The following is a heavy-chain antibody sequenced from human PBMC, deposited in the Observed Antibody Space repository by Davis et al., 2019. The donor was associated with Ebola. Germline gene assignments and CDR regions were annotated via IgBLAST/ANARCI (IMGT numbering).Heavy chain of an antibody. V-gene: IGHV3-21*01. CDR1: GFTFSSYE. J-gene: IGHJ4*02. Sequence: GESLKISCAASGFTFSSYEMNWVRQAPGKGLEWVSSISSSSSYIYYADSVKGRFTISRDNAKNSLYLQMNSLRAEDTAVYYCASIVWSGYYTGVFDYWGQGTLVTVSS. D-gene: IGHD3-3*01. CDR2: ISSSSSYI. CDR3: ASIVWSGYYTGVFDY.